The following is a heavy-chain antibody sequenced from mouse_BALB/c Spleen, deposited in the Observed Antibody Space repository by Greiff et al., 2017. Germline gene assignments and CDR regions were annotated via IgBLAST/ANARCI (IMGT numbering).Heavy chain of an antibody. CDR2: IWSGGST. V-gene: IGHV2-2*02. J-gene: IGHJ2*01. CDR3: ARESSLYGSSLYSVDY. CDR1: GFSLTSYG. D-gene: IGHD1-1*01. Sequence: QVQLQQSGPGLVQPSQSLSITCTVSGFSLTSYGVHWVRPSPGKGLEWLGVIWSGGSTDYNAAFISRLSISKDNSKSQVFFKMNSLQANDTAIYYCARESSLYGSSLYSVDYGGQGTTRTVSS.